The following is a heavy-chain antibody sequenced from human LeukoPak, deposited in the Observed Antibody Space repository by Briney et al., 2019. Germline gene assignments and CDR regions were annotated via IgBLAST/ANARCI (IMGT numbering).Heavy chain of an antibody. Sequence: SEALSLTCAVSGGSISTTDFDWAWIRQPPGQGLEWIATISSSGKSYYNPYLMSRVTISVDTSKNQFSLDVTSVTAADTGLFYCARFKGGTGFDYWGRGILVIVS. CDR1: GGSISTTDFD. J-gene: IGHJ4*02. CDR2: ISSSGKS. V-gene: IGHV4-39*01. D-gene: IGHD1-26*01. CDR3: ARFKGGTGFDY.